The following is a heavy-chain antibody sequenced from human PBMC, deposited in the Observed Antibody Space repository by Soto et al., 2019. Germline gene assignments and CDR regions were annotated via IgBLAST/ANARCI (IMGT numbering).Heavy chain of an antibody. V-gene: IGHV4-4*02. Sequence: PSETLSLTCAVSGGSISTDSWWTCFRQPPGKGLECVGEIYHSGSTNYNPSLESRVTISLDKSKNQFSLRLSSVTAADTAVYYCATRMGPPLWGQGTLVTVSS. J-gene: IGHJ4*02. CDR3: ATRMGPPL. CDR1: GGSISTDSW. CDR2: IYHSGST.